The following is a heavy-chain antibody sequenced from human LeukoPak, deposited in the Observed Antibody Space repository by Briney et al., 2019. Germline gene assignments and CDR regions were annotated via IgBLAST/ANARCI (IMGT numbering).Heavy chain of an antibody. CDR2: INHSGST. CDR1: GGSFSGYY. J-gene: IGHJ4*02. CDR3: ASRRVVPAAIVY. Sequence: SETMSLTCAVYGGSFSGYYWSWIRQPPWKGLEWIGEINHSGSTNYNPSLKSRVTISVDTSKNQFSLKLSSVTAADTAVYYCASRRVVPAAIVYWGQGTLVTVSS. V-gene: IGHV4-34*01. D-gene: IGHD2-2*01.